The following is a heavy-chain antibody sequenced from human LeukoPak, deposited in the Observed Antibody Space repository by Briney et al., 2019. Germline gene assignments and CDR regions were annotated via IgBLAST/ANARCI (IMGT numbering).Heavy chain of an antibody. J-gene: IGHJ4*02. CDR1: GGSISSGGYY. CDR3: ARAPGIAARSVDY. CDR2: IYHSGST. D-gene: IGHD6-6*01. Sequence: PSQTLSLTCTVSGGSISSGGYYWSWIRQPPGKGLEWIGYIYHSGSTYYNPSLKSRVTKSVDRSKNQFSLKLSSVTAADTAVYYCARAPGIAARSVDYWGQGTLVTVSS. V-gene: IGHV4-30-2*01.